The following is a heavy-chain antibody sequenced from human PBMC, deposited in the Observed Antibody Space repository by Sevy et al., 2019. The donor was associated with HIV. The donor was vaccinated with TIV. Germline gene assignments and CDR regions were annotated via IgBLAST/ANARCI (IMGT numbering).Heavy chain of an antibody. CDR3: AKERGVPWGAYYFDY. Sequence: GGSLRLSCAASGFTFSSYAMSWVRQAPGKGLEWVSGISGRGYSTYYADSVKGRFTISRDNSKNTLYLQMNSLRAEDTAVYYCAKERGVPWGAYYFDYWGQGTLVTVSS. J-gene: IGHJ4*02. CDR2: ISGRGYST. D-gene: IGHD1-1*01. V-gene: IGHV3-23*01. CDR1: GFTFSSYA.